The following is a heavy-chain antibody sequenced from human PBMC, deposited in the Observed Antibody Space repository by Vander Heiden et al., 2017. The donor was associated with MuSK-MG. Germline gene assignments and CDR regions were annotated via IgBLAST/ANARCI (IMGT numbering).Heavy chain of an antibody. CDR2: INPNSGGT. CDR3: ARGYYGAGSYTPRAFDI. Sequence: QVQLVQSGAEVKKPGASVKVSCKASGYTFTGYYMHWVRQAPGQGLEWMGRINPNSGGTNYAQKLQGRVTMTRDTSISTAYMELSRLRSDDTAVYYCARGYYGAGSYTPRAFDIWGQGTMVTVSS. J-gene: IGHJ3*02. V-gene: IGHV1-2*06. D-gene: IGHD3-10*01. CDR1: GYTFTGYY.